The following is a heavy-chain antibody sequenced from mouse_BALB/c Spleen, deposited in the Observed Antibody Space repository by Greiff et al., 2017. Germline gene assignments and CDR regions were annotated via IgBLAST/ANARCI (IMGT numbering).Heavy chain of an antibody. CDR1: GFTFTDYY. CDR2: IRNKANGYTT. CDR3: ARELGLAY. Sequence: EVMLVESGGGLVQPGGSLRLSCATSGFTFTDYYMSWVRQPPGKALEWLGFIRNKANGYTTEYSASVKGRFTISRDNSQSILYLQMNTLRAEDSATYYYARELGLAYWGQGTLVTVSA. J-gene: IGHJ3*01. V-gene: IGHV7-3*02. D-gene: IGHD4-1*01.